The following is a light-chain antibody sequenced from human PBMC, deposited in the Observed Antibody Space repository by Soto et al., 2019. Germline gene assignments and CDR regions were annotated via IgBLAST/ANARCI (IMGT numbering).Light chain of an antibody. CDR1: QSLLHGNGYNY. Sequence: DIVMTQSPLSLPVTSGEPASISCRSSQSLLHGNGYNYLEWYLQKPGQSPQLLIYLGSNRASGVSDRFSGSGSGTDFTLKISRVEAEDVGIYYCMQALHTPYTFGQGTKVEVK. V-gene: IGKV2-28*01. CDR2: LGS. J-gene: IGKJ2*01. CDR3: MQALHTPYT.